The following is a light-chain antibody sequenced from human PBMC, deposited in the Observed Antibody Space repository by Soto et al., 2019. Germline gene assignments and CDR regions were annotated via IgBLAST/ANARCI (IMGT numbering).Light chain of an antibody. V-gene: IGKV3-20*01. CDR3: QQYGSSPPGVT. CDR1: QSVSSY. Sequence: EIVLTQSPATLSLSPGERATLSCRASQSVSSYLAWYQQKPGQAPRLLIYDASSRATGIPDRFSGSGSGTDFTLTISRLEPEDFAVYYCQQYGSSPPGVTFGPGTKVDIK. CDR2: DAS. J-gene: IGKJ3*01.